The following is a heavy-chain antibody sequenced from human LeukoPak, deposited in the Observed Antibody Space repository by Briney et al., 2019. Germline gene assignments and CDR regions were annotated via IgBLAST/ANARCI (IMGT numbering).Heavy chain of an antibody. Sequence: SETLSLTCTVSGGSISSSSYYWGWIRQPPGKGLEWIGSIYYSGSTYYNPSLKSRVTISVDTSKNQFSLKLSSVTAADTAVYYCARDTPEDTAMVVIDYWGQGTLVTVSS. CDR1: GGSISSSSYY. V-gene: IGHV4-39*07. D-gene: IGHD5-18*01. J-gene: IGHJ4*02. CDR2: IYYSGST. CDR3: ARDTPEDTAMVVIDY.